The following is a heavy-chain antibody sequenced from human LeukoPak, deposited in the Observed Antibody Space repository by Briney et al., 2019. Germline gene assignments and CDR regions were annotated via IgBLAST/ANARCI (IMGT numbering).Heavy chain of an antibody. CDR2: ISGSGGST. D-gene: IGHD3-9*01. Sequence: GGSLRLSCAASGFTFDDYGMSWVRQAPGKGLEWVSAISGSGGSTYYADSVKGRFTISRDNSKNTLYLQMNSLRAEDTAVYYCATRGDVLTGYPYYFDYWGQGTLVTVSS. CDR1: GFTFDDYG. J-gene: IGHJ4*02. CDR3: ATRGDVLTGYPYYFDY. V-gene: IGHV3-23*01.